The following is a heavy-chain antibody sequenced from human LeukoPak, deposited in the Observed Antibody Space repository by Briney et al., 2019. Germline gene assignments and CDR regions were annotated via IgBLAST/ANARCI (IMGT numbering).Heavy chain of an antibody. CDR1: GYTFTGYY. Sequence: GASVKVSCKASGYTFTGYYMHWVRQAPGHGLEWMGWINPNSGGTNYAQKFQGRVAMTRDTSISTAYMELSRLRSDDTAVYYCARERRYCSGGSCLSYAFDIWGQGTMVTVSS. CDR2: INPNSGGT. J-gene: IGHJ3*02. CDR3: ARERRYCSGGSCLSYAFDI. V-gene: IGHV1-2*02. D-gene: IGHD2-15*01.